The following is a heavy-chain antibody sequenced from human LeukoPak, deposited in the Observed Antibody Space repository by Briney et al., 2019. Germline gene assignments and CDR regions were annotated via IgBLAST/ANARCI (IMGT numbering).Heavy chain of an antibody. CDR3: ASGGSKNAFDY. J-gene: IGHJ4*02. CDR1: GFTFSSYS. D-gene: IGHD3-10*01. Sequence: GGSLRLSCAASGFTFSSYSMNWVRQAPGKGLEWVSSISSSSSYIYYADSVKGRFTISRDNAKNPLYLQMNSLRAEDTAVYYCASGGSKNAFDYWGQGTLVTVSS. CDR2: ISSSSSYI. V-gene: IGHV3-21*01.